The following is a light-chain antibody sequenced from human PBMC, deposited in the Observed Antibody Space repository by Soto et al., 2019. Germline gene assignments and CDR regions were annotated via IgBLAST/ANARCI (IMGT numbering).Light chain of an antibody. Sequence: QSALTQPASVSGSPGQSITISCTGTSSDVGAYNYVSWYQQNPGKAPKLMIFEVSNRPSGVSNRFSGSKSGNTASLTISGLQAEDEADYYCSSYTSSSTWVFGGGTQLTVL. J-gene: IGLJ3*02. CDR2: EVS. CDR1: SSDVGAYNY. CDR3: SSYTSSSTWV. V-gene: IGLV2-14*01.